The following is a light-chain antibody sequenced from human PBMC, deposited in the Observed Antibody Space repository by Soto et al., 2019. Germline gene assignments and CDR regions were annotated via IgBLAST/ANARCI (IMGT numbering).Light chain of an antibody. CDR1: QSISSW. Sequence: DIQMTQSPSTLSASVGDRVTSTCRASQSISSWLAWYQQKPGKAPKLLIYKASSLEGGVPSRFSGSGSGTDFTLTISSLQPDDFATYYCQQYHSYSLPFGGGTKVDIK. V-gene: IGKV1-5*03. J-gene: IGKJ4*01. CDR3: QQYHSYSLP. CDR2: KAS.